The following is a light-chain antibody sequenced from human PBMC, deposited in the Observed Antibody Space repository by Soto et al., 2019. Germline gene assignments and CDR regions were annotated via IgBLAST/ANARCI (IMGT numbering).Light chain of an antibody. J-gene: IGLJ1*01. CDR1: SSNIGAGYD. CDR3: QSYDSSLSVYV. V-gene: IGLV1-40*01. CDR2: GNS. Sequence: QAVVTQPPSVSGAPGQRVTISCTGSSSNIGAGYDVHWYQQLPGTAPKLLIYGNSNRPSGVPDRFSGSKSGTSASLAITGLQVEDEADYYCQSYDSSLSVYVFGTGIKLTVL.